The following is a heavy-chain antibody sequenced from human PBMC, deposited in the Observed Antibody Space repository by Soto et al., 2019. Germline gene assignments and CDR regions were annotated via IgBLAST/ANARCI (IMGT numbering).Heavy chain of an antibody. CDR3: AKDALLWFGELSCWFDP. CDR1: GFTFSTYV. J-gene: IGHJ5*02. D-gene: IGHD3-10*01. Sequence: GGSLRLSCASSGFTFSTYVMAWVRQAPGKGLEWVSGISANGDTIYYADSVEGRFTISRDNSKNTLYLQMNSLRAEDTAVYYCAKDALLWFGELSCWFDPWGQGTLVTVSS. CDR2: ISANGDTI. V-gene: IGHV3-23*01.